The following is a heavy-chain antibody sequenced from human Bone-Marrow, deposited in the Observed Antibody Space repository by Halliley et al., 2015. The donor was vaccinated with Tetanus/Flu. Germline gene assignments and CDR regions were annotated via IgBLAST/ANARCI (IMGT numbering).Heavy chain of an antibody. J-gene: IGHJ4*02. CDR2: IYYSGNT. CDR3: ARIGPGLSQYGNTHLDY. D-gene: IGHD2-2*01. CDR1: NVSISPYF. V-gene: IGHV4-59*01. Sequence: TLSLTCTVSNVSISPYFWTWIRQPPGRGLEWIGYIYYSGNTNYNVTLKSRVTISVDTSKRQLSLKVTSVTAADTAVYYCARIGPGLSQYGNTHLDYWGQGTLVTVSS.